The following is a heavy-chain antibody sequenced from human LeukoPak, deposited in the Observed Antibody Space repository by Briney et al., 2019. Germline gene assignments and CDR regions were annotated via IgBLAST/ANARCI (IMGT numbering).Heavy chain of an antibody. J-gene: IGHJ4*02. CDR3: ARAGYCSGGSCYGSDY. V-gene: IGHV3-33*01. CDR1: GFTFSSYG. CDR2: IWYDGSIQ. D-gene: IGHD2-15*01. Sequence: GGSLRLSCAASGFTFSSYGMHWVRQAPGKGLEWVAAIWYDGSIQYYADSVKGRFTISRDNSKNTLYLQMDSLRAEDTAVYYCARAGYCSGGSCYGSDYWDQGTLVSVSS.